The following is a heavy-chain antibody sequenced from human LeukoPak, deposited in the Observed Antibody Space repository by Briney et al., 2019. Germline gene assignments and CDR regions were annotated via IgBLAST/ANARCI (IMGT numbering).Heavy chain of an antibody. V-gene: IGHV4-4*07. J-gene: IGHJ6*03. CDR1: GGSVNNYY. CDR2: IYASGTT. D-gene: IGHD2-15*01. Sequence: SETLSLTCTVSGGSVNNYYWSWVRQPAGTGLEWIGRIYASGTTRYNPSLQSRVTISVNTSKNQFSLKLSSVTAADTAVYYCARSVEGYCSGGSCHSYYYYMDVWGKGTTVTVSS. CDR3: ARSVEGYCSGGSCHSYYYYMDV.